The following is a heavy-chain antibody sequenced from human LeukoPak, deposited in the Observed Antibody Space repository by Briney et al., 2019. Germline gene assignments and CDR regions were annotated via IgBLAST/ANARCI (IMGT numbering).Heavy chain of an antibody. V-gene: IGHV1-69*01. CDR3: ARDRMYYFDY. CDR2: IIPIFGTA. CDR1: GFTFSSYA. J-gene: IGHJ4*02. D-gene: IGHD2-8*01. Sequence: GRSLRLSCAASGFTFSSYAISWVRQAPGQGLEWMGGIIPIFGTANYAQKFQGRVTITADESTSTAYMELSSLRSEDTAVYYCARDRMYYFDYWGQGTLVTVSS.